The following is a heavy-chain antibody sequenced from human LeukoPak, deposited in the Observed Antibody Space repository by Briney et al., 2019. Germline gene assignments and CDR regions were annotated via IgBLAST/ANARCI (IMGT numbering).Heavy chain of an antibody. CDR1: GFTFSSYA. V-gene: IGHV3-23*01. CDR2: ISGSGGST. D-gene: IGHD6-13*01. CDR3: AKDRPPGIAAARDAFDI. Sequence: GGSLRLSCAASGFTFSSYAMSWVRQAPGKGLEWVSAISGSGGSTYYADSVKGRFTISRDNSKNTLYLQMNSLRAEDTAVYYCAKDRPPGIAAARDAFDIWGQGTMVTVSS. J-gene: IGHJ3*02.